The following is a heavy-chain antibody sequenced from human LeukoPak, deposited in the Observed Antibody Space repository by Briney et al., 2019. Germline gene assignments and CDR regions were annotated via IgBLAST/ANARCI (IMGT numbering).Heavy chain of an antibody. V-gene: IGHV1-69*13. D-gene: IGHD3-3*01. J-gene: IGHJ4*02. CDR2: IIPMFGTA. CDR1: GGTFSRYA. Sequence: ASVKVSCKASGGTFSRYAISWVRQAPGQGLEWMGGIIPMFGTANYAQKFQGRVTITADESTSTAYMELSSLRSEDTAVYYCASPAQLRFLEWLSFDYWGQGTLVTVSS. CDR3: ASPAQLRFLEWLSFDY.